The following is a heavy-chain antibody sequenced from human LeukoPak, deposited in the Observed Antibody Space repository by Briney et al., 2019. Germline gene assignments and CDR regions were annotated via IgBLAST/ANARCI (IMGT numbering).Heavy chain of an antibody. D-gene: IGHD2-15*01. V-gene: IGHV3-74*01. CDR2: INSDGSST. CDR1: GFTFSSYW. J-gene: IGHJ6*04. Sequence: GGSLRLSCAASGFTFSSYWMHWVRQAPGKGLVWVSRINSDGSSTSYADSVKGRFTISRDNAKNTLYLQMNSLRAEDTAVYYCARDELGYCSGGSCYGGGYYYYYGMDVWGKGTTVTVSS. CDR3: ARDELGYCSGGSCYGGGYYYYYGMDV.